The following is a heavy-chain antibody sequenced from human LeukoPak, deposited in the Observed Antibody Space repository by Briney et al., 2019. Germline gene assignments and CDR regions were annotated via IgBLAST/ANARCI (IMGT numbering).Heavy chain of an antibody. V-gene: IGHV1-18*04. CDR2: VSGYNGNT. J-gene: IGHJ5*02. D-gene: IGHD2-2*01. CDR1: GYTFTSYA. CDR3: ARTGWGVPAAGDWFDP. Sequence: GASVKVSCKASGYTFTSYAFSWVRQAPGQGLEWIGWVSGYNGNTNYAQKAQGRVTMTTDTSTSTAYMELRSLRSDDTAVYYCARTGWGVPAAGDWFDPWGQGTLVTVSS.